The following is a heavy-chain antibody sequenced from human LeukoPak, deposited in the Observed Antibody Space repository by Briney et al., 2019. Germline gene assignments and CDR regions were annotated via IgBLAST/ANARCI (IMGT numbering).Heavy chain of an antibody. J-gene: IGHJ5*02. CDR2: IYYSGST. V-gene: IGHV4-39*07. CDR1: GGSISSSSYY. D-gene: IGHD3-10*01. Sequence: SETLSLTCTVSGGSISSSSYYWGWIRQPPGKGLEWIGSIYYSGSTYYNPSLKSRVTISVDTSKNQFSLKLSSVTAADTAVYYCARDSHYYGSGSYYNWFDPWGQGTLVTVSS. CDR3: ARDSHYYGSGSYYNWFDP.